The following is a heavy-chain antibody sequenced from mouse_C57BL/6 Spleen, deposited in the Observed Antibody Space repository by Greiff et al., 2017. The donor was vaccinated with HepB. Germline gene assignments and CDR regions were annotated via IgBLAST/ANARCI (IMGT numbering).Heavy chain of an antibody. CDR1: GYAFSSYW. Sequence: VKLMESGAELVKPGASVKISCKASGYAFSSYWMNWVKQRPGKGLEWIGQLYPGDGDTNYNGKFKGKATLTADKSSSTAYMQLSSLTSEDSAVYFCARSWGDYGCDYWGQGTTLTVSS. CDR2: LYPGDGDT. D-gene: IGHD2-4*01. CDR3: ARSWGDYGCDY. V-gene: IGHV1-80*01. J-gene: IGHJ2*01.